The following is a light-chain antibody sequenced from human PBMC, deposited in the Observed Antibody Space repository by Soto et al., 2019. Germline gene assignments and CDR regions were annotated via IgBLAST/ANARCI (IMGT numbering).Light chain of an antibody. CDR2: YKSDSDK. V-gene: IGLV5-45*01. CDR1: SGINLGTYR. J-gene: IGLJ1*01. Sequence: QPVLTQPASLSASPGASASLTCTLRSGINLGTYRIYWYQQKPGSPPQYLLRYKSDSDKQQGSGVPSRFSGSKDASANAGIFPLSGLQSWGEADYYCMIWHSSAYVFGTGTKLTVL. CDR3: MIWHSSAYV.